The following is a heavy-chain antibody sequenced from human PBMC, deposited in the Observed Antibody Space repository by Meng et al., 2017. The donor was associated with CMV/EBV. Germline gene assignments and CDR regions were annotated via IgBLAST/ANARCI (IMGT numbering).Heavy chain of an antibody. CDR2: IKQDGSEK. D-gene: IGHD3-22*01. CDR3: ARDRLPLYYYDSSGRNAFDI. CDR1: GFTFSSYW. Sequence: GESLKISCAASGFTFSSYWMSWVRQAPGKGLEWVANIKQDGSEKYYVDSVKGRFTISRDNAKNSLYLQMNSLRAEDTAVYYCARDRLPLYYYDSSGRNAFDIWGQGTMVTVSS. J-gene: IGHJ3*02. V-gene: IGHV3-7*01.